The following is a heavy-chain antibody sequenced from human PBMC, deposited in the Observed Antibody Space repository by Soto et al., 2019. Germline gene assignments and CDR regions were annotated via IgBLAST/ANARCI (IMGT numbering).Heavy chain of an antibody. CDR2: INPDSGGT. Sequence: ASVKVSCKASGYTFTGYYMHWVRQAPGQGLEWMGWINPDSGGTNYAQKFQGWVTMTRDTSISTAYMELSRLRSDDTAVYYCARGTPQGFGESLDYWGQGTLVTVSS. V-gene: IGHV1-2*04. CDR3: ARGTPQGFGESLDY. J-gene: IGHJ4*02. CDR1: GYTFTGYY. D-gene: IGHD3-10*01.